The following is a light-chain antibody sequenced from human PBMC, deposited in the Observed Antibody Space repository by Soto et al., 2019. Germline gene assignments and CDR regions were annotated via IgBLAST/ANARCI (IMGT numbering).Light chain of an antibody. J-gene: IGKJ1*01. CDR2: GAS. CDR3: LQYNNWPRT. Sequence: EIVLTQSPASLSLSPGERATLSCRASQNISVYLAWYRQKPGQAPRLLISGASTRASDIPARFSGYGSGTDFTLTISSLQSEDFAVYYCLQYNNWPRTFGQGTKVDI. V-gene: IGKV3-15*01. CDR1: QNISVY.